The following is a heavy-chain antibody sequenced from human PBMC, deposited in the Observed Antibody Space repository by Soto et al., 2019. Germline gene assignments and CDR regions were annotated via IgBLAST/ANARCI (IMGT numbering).Heavy chain of an antibody. CDR1: GGSISSGGYS. D-gene: IGHD3-22*01. CDR3: AVSGYSLLYYFDY. V-gene: IGHV4-30-2*01. Sequence: SETLSLTCAVSGGSISSGGYSWSWIRQPPGKGLEWIGYIYHSGSTYYNPSLKSRVTISVDRSKNQFSLKLSSATAADTAVYYCAVSGYSLLYYFDYWGQGTLVTVSS. J-gene: IGHJ4*02. CDR2: IYHSGST.